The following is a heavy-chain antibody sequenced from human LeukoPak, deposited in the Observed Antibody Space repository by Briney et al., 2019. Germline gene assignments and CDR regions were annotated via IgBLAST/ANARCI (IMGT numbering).Heavy chain of an antibody. CDR3: ARVSSGVYFDY. D-gene: IGHD2-15*01. CDR1: GGSISSYY. J-gene: IGHJ4*02. Sequence: SETLSLTCTVSGGSISSYYWSWIRQPPGKGLELIGYIYYSGSTNYNPSLKSRVTISVDASKNQFSLKLSSVIAADTAVYYCARVSSGVYFDYWGQGTLVTVSS. V-gene: IGHV4-59*01. CDR2: IYYSGST.